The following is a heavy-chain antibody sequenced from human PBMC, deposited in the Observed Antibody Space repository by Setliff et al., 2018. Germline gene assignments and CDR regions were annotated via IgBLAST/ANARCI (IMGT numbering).Heavy chain of an antibody. CDR3: ATDHYNRFDV. J-gene: IGHJ3*01. Sequence: GASVKVSCKASGYNFISYGISWVRPAPGQGLEWMGWISPANGNTNYIQRFQDRVTMTIDTSTSTIYMELRSLRSDDTAVYYCATDHYNRFDVWGQGTMVTVSS. V-gene: IGHV1-18*01. D-gene: IGHD4-4*01. CDR1: GYNFISYG. CDR2: ISPANGNT.